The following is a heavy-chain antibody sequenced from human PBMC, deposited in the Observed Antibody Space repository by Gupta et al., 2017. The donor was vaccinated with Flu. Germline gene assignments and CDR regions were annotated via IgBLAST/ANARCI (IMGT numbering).Heavy chain of an antibody. CDR1: GFTCSDYG. Sequence: AQLVQSGGGVFQPGTSLRLSCAASGFTCSDYGLHWLRQATGQGLEWMAVMSDDGSNQWYADTVSGRFTISRDNSKNTLFLKMISLRADDTAVYYCAKGGRHNWNYDGDYWGQGTLVTVSS. D-gene: IGHD1-7*01. CDR2: MSDDGSNQ. V-gene: IGHV3-30*18. J-gene: IGHJ4*02. CDR3: AKGGRHNWNYDGDY.